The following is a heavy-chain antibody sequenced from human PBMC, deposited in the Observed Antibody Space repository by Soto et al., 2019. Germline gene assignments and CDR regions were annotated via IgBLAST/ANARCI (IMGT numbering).Heavy chain of an antibody. J-gene: IGHJ4*02. Sequence: ASVKVSCKASGYTFTSYYMHWVRQAPGQGLEWMGIINPSGGSTSYAQKFQGRVTMTRDTSTSTVYMELSSLRSEDTAVYYCAREAYYYDSSGYFYVWGQGTLVTVSS. V-gene: IGHV1-46*01. CDR2: INPSGGST. D-gene: IGHD3-22*01. CDR1: GYTFTSYY. CDR3: AREAYYYDSSGYFYV.